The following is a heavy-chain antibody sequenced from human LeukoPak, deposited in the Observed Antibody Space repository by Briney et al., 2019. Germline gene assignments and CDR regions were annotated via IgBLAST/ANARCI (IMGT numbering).Heavy chain of an antibody. CDR2: MNPNSGNT. CDR1: GYTFTSYD. D-gene: IGHD5-18*01. CDR3: ARGGYSYGYLSYYYGMDV. Sequence: ASVKVSCKASGYTFTSYDTNWVRQATGQGLEWMGWMNPNSGNTGYAQKFQGRVTMTRNTSISTAYMELSSLRSEDTAVYYCARGGYSYGYLSYYYGMDVWGQGTTVTVSS. J-gene: IGHJ6*02. V-gene: IGHV1-8*01.